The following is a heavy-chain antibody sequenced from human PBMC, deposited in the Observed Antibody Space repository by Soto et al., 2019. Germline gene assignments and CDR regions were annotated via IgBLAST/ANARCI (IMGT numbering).Heavy chain of an antibody. D-gene: IGHD3-3*01. CDR3: ARAPRFLEWLPYYFDY. CDR2: IYYSGST. J-gene: IGHJ4*02. Sequence: SETLSLTCTVSGGSISSGDYYWSWIRQPPGKGLEWIGYIYYSGSTYYNPSLKSRVTISVDTSKNQFSLKLSSVTAADTAGYYRARAPRFLEWLPYYFDYWGQGTLVTVSS. CDR1: GGSISSGDYY. V-gene: IGHV4-30-4*01.